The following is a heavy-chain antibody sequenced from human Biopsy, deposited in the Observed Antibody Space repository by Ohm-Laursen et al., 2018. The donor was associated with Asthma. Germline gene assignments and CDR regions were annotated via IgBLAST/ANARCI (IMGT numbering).Heavy chain of an antibody. CDR3: ARGTIVAGTDY. Sequence: PSQTLSLTCSVSGGSVSSDKYYWSWIRQPPGKGLEWIAYIFYSGATNYNPALKSRVAQSIDTSKSQFSLRLNSLSAADTAVYYCARGTIVAGTDYWGRGTLVTVSS. CDR2: IFYSGAT. CDR1: GGSVSSDKYY. J-gene: IGHJ4*02. V-gene: IGHV4-61*01. D-gene: IGHD5-12*01.